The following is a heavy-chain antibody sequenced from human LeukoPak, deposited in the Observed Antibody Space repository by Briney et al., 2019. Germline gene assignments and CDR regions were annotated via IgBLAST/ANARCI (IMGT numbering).Heavy chain of an antibody. D-gene: IGHD2-21*01. V-gene: IGHV4-59*08. CDR2: IYSSANT. J-gene: IGHJ3*02. CDR3: ARGGVVVHDAFDI. Sequence: SETLSLTCTVSAGSISSYHWGWIRQPPGKGLEWIGSIYSSANTNDNPSLKSRLTISVNTSKNQFSLKLTSVTAADTAMYYCARGGVVVHDAFDIWGQGTMVTVSS. CDR1: AGSISSYH.